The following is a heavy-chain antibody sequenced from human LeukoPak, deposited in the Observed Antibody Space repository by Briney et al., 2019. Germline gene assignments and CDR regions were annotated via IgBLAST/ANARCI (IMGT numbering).Heavy chain of an antibody. CDR1: GGSISSGGYY. Sequence: SETLSLTCTVSGGSISSGGYYWSWIRQHPGKGLEWIGYTYYSGSTYYNPSLKSRVTISVDTSKNQFSLKLSSVTAADTAVYYCARDVVIESQQLATYFDYWGQGTLVTVSS. J-gene: IGHJ4*02. CDR3: ARDVVIESQQLATYFDY. CDR2: TYYSGST. D-gene: IGHD6-13*01. V-gene: IGHV4-31*03.